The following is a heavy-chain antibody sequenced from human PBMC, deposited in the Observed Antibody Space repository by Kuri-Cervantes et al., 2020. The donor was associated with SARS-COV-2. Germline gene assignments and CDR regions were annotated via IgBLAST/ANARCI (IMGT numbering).Heavy chain of an antibody. Sequence: GESLKISCAASGFTFSSYAMHWVRQAPGKGLEWVAVISYDGSNKCYADSVKGRFTISRDNSKNTLYLQMSSLRPEDTAVYYCVRVRVEWELLDAFDVWGQGTMVTVSS. D-gene: IGHD3-3*01. V-gene: IGHV3-30-3*01. CDR2: ISYDGSNK. CDR1: GFTFSSYA. CDR3: VRVRVEWELLDAFDV. J-gene: IGHJ3*01.